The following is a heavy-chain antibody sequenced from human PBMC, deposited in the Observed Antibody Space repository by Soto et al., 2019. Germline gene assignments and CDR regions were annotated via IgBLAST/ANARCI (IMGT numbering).Heavy chain of an antibody. CDR1: GFTFSDYW. CDR3: ARSSGWTGDY. D-gene: IGHD3-10*01. J-gene: IGHJ4*02. Sequence: EVQLVESGGGLVQPGGSPRLSCVASGFTFSDYWMNWVRQVPGKGLEWVANIKQDGSEIHYVDSVKGRFTISRDNAKNSLHLQMNSLRAEDTAVYYCARSSGWTGDYWGQGILVTVSS. V-gene: IGHV3-7*04. CDR2: IKQDGSEI.